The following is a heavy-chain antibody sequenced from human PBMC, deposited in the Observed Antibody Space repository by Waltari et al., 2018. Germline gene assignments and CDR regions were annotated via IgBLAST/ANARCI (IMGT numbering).Heavy chain of an antibody. V-gene: IGHV1-2*06. Sequence: QVQLVQSGAEVKKPGASVKVACKASGYTFTGYYMHWVRQAPGQGLEWMGRINPNSGGTNYAQKFQGRVTMTRDTSISTAYMELSRLRSDDTAVYYCARVLGSGSYEFDYWGQGTLVTVSS. J-gene: IGHJ4*02. D-gene: IGHD1-26*01. CDR1: GYTFTGYY. CDR3: ARVLGSGSYEFDY. CDR2: INPNSGGT.